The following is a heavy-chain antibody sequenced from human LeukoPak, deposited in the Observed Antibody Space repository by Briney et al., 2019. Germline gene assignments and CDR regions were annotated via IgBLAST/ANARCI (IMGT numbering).Heavy chain of an antibody. CDR3: AKDSGEGAVAANTKFVQGVDYFDY. CDR1: GFTFSSYA. J-gene: IGHJ4*02. Sequence: GGSLRLSCAASGFTFSSYAMSWVRQAPGKGLEWVSAISGSGGSTYYADSVKGRFTISRDNSKNTLYLQMNSLRAEDTAVYYCAKDSGEGAVAANTKFVQGVDYFDYWGQGTLVTVSS. CDR2: ISGSGGST. V-gene: IGHV3-23*01. D-gene: IGHD6-19*01.